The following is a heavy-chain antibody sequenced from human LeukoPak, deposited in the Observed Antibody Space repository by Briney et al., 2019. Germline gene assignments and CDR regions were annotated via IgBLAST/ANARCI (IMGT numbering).Heavy chain of an antibody. CDR1: GGSVSTYY. D-gene: IGHD6-19*01. J-gene: IGHJ4*02. CDR2: VSHSGNT. V-gene: IGHV4-59*02. CDR3: ARAGSGWSFDY. Sequence: SETLSLTCTVSGGSVSTYYWSWIRQPPGKELEWIGYVSHSGNTNCNPSLKSRLTMSLDTSKNHFSVRLSSVNAADTAVYYCARAGSGWSFDYWGQGSLVTVSS.